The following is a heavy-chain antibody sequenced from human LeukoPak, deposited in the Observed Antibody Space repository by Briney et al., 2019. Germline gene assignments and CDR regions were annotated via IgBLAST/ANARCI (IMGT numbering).Heavy chain of an antibody. Sequence: ASVKVSCKAFGYTFTNYYMHWVRQAPGQGLEWMGIINPSAGNTGFTQKFQGRVTMTEDTSTDTAYMELSSLRSEDTAVYYCATVRLVRGRLTNRYYFDYWGQGTLVTVSS. CDR2: INPSAGNT. V-gene: IGHV1-46*01. CDR3: ATVRLVRGRLTNRYYFDY. CDR1: GYTFTNYY. J-gene: IGHJ4*02. D-gene: IGHD1-14*01.